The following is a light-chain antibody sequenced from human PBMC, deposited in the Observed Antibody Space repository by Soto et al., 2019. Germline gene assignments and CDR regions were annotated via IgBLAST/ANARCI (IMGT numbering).Light chain of an antibody. Sequence: EVVLTQSPCTLSLSPGERATLSCRASQNIIDNYLAWFQQKPGQAPRLLISAASSRATGIPDRFSGSGSGTDFTLTINRLQPEDFAMYYCQQYSGSPTFGEGTKVAIK. CDR2: AAS. CDR1: QNIIDNY. J-gene: IGKJ4*01. V-gene: IGKV3-20*01. CDR3: QQYSGSPT.